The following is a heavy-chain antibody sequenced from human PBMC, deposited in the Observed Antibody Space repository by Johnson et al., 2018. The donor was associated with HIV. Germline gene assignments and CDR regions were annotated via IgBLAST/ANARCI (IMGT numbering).Heavy chain of an antibody. V-gene: IGHV3-66*03. Sequence: EQLEESGGGLIQPGGSLRLSCAASGFTVSSNYMSWVRQAPGNGLEWVSVIYSGGSTYYADSVKGRFTISRDNSKNTMYLQMNSLRAEDTAVYYCAREDSSGYFDGFDVWGQGTMVTVSS. D-gene: IGHD3-22*01. CDR1: GFTVSSNY. J-gene: IGHJ3*01. CDR3: AREDSSGYFDGFDV. CDR2: IYSGGST.